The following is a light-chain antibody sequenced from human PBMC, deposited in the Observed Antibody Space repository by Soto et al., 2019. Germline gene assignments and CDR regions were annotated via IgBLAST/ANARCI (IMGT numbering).Light chain of an antibody. CDR1: QSISNW. Sequence: DIPMTQSPSTLSASVGDRVTITCRASQSISNWLAWYQQKPGKAPKLLIYKTSSLESGVPSRFSGRGSRAEFTLTISSLQPDDFATYYCQQYSTYSWTFGQGTRVEIK. CDR2: KTS. J-gene: IGKJ1*01. V-gene: IGKV1-5*03. CDR3: QQYSTYSWT.